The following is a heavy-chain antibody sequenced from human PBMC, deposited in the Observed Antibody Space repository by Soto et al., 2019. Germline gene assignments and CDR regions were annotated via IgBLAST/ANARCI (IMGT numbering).Heavy chain of an antibody. CDR1: GGSISSYY. D-gene: IGHD1-1*01. J-gene: IGHJ6*03. Sequence: QVQLQESGPGLVKPSETLSLTCTVSGGSISSYYWSWIRQPPGRGLEWIGYIYYGGSTNYNPSLKSRVTISADTSENQFSLKLSSVTAADTAVYYCARHPRYSPSDYYYYMDVWGKGTTVTVSS. V-gene: IGHV4-59*08. CDR3: ARHPRYSPSDYYYYMDV. CDR2: IYYGGST.